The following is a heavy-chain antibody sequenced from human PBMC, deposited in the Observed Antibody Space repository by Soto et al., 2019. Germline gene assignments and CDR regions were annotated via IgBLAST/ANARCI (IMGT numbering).Heavy chain of an antibody. CDR2: INSDGSRI. CDR3: AGGAAGRYYMDV. D-gene: IGHD3-16*01. Sequence: EVQLVASGGGLVQPGGSLRLSCAASGFTFSNYWIHWVRQAPGKGLVWVSRINSDGSRINYADSVRGRFTISRDNAKNTLYQQVNSLGAEDAAVYYCAGGAAGRYYMDVWGKWTTGTVSS. CDR1: GFTFSNYW. J-gene: IGHJ6*03. V-gene: IGHV3-74*01.